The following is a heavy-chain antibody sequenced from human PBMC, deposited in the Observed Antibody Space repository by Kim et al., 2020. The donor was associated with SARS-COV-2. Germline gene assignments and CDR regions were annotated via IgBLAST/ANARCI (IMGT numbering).Heavy chain of an antibody. D-gene: IGHD1-26*01. V-gene: IGHV3-53*01. CDR1: GFTFSNSY. J-gene: IGHJ4*02. CDR3: AKWENGFY. Sequence: GGSLRLSCAASGFTFSNSYMNWVRQAPGKGLEWVSILYPGGGTSYADSVKGRFTVSSDKSKNTLSLQMYSLRVEDTAVYYCAKWENGFYWGQGTLVSVSS. CDR2: LYPGGGT.